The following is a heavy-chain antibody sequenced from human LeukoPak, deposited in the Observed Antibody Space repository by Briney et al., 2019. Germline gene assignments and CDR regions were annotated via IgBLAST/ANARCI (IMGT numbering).Heavy chain of an antibody. Sequence: QSGGSLRLSCAASGFTFSSYGMHWVRQAPGKGLEGVALLRSDGSNKYYADSVKGRFTISRDNSKNTLYLQMSSLRAEDTAVYYCAKGAQYYGSGSHRRGHYFDSWGQGTLVTVSS. V-gene: IGHV3-30*02. CDR3: AKGAQYYGSGSHRRGHYFDS. J-gene: IGHJ4*02. CDR2: LRSDGSNK. CDR1: GFTFSSYG. D-gene: IGHD3-10*01.